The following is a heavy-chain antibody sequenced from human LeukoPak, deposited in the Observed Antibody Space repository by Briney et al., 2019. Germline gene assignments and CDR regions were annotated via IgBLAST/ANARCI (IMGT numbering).Heavy chain of an antibody. Sequence: GGSVRLSCEASGFTFSNYAMNRVLQAPGKGLEWVSSISDSGGSTYYADSVKGRFTISRDNSKNTLFLQMDSLRAEDTAIYYCAKDRALHQFDYWGQGTLVTVSS. CDR2: ISDSGGST. J-gene: IGHJ4*02. V-gene: IGHV3-23*01. CDR3: AKDRALHQFDY. CDR1: GFTFSNYA.